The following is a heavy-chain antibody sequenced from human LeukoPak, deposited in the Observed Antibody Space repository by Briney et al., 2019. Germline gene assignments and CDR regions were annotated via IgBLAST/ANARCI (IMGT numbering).Heavy chain of an antibody. Sequence: ASVKVSCKASGYTFTSYYMHWVRQAPGQGLEWMGIINPSGGSTSYAQKFQGRVTMTRDTSISTAYMELSRLRSDDTAFYYCARANVLTGYYILDHWGQGTLVTVSS. D-gene: IGHD3-9*01. V-gene: IGHV1-46*01. J-gene: IGHJ4*02. CDR1: GYTFTSYY. CDR2: INPSGGST. CDR3: ARANVLTGYYILDH.